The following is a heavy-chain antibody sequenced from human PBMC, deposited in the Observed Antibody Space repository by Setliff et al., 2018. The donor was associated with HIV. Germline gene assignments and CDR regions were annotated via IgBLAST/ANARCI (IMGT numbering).Heavy chain of an antibody. D-gene: IGHD3-3*01. CDR1: GGSISSGNW. Sequence: PSETLSLTCAVSGGSISSGNWLNWVRQPPGKGLEWIWEIYHSGSANYNPSLKSRVTISVDKSKNQFSLKLSSVTAADTAVYYCARGDNFWSGYNFWGQGTMVTVSS. J-gene: IGHJ3*01. CDR3: ARGDNFWSGYNF. CDR2: IYHSGSA. V-gene: IGHV4-4*02.